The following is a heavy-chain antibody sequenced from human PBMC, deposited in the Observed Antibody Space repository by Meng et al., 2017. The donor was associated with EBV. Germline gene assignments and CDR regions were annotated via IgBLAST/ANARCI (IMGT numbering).Heavy chain of an antibody. CDR1: GGTFRSDA. Sequence: QGQLGQSGAEVKKPGSSVKVSCKPSGGTFRSDAVSWVRQAPGQGLEWMGGLIPMSDAPHYAQKFQGRVTMTADESTNTHYMDLSGLRFEDTAVYYCASESGRGFTPDYWGQGTLVTVSS. D-gene: IGHD3-10*01. CDR3: ASESGRGFTPDY. J-gene: IGHJ4*02. V-gene: IGHV1-69*01. CDR2: LIPMSDAP.